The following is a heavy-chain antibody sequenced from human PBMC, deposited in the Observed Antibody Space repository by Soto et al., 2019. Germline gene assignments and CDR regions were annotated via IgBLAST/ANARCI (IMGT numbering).Heavy chain of an antibody. V-gene: IGHV1-69*01. CDR3: ARGYCSSTSCYHSGYYYYYGMDV. J-gene: IGHJ6*02. D-gene: IGHD2-2*01. Sequence: QVPLVQSGAEVKKPGSSVKVSCKASGGTFSSYAISWVRQAPGQGLEWMGGIIPIFGTANYAQKFQGRVTITADESTSTAYMELSSLRSEDTAVYYCARGYCSSTSCYHSGYYYYYGMDVWGQGTTVTVSS. CDR2: IIPIFGTA. CDR1: GGTFSSYA.